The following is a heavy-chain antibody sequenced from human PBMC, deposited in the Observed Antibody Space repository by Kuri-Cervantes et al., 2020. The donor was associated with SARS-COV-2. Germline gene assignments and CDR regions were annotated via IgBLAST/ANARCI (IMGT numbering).Heavy chain of an antibody. CDR1: GFTFSSYA. J-gene: IGHJ4*02. V-gene: IGHV3-30-3*01. CDR2: ISYDGSNK. CDR3: AKDFGSSRARGIDY. Sequence: GESLKISCAASGFTFSSYAMHWVRQAPGKGLEWVAVISYDGSNKYYADSVKGRFTISRDNSKNTLYLQMNSLRAEDMALYYCAKDFGSSRARGIDYWGQETLVTVSS. D-gene: IGHD3-10*01.